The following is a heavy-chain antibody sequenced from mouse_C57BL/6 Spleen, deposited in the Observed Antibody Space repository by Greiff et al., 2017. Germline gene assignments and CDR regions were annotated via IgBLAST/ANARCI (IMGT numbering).Heavy chain of an antibody. J-gene: IGHJ2*01. CDR2: INPSTGGT. V-gene: IGHV1-43*01. D-gene: IGHD1-1*01. CDR3: ARDYYGSSLYYFDY. Sequence: EVQGVESGPELVKPGASVKISCKASGYSFTGYYMHWVKQSSEKSLEWIGEINPSTGGTSYNQKFKGKATLTVDKSSSTAYMQLKSLTSEDSAVYYCARDYYGSSLYYFDYWGQGTTLTVSS. CDR1: GYSFTGYY.